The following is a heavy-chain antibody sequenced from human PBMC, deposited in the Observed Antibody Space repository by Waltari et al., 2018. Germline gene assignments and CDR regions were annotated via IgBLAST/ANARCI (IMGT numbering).Heavy chain of an antibody. D-gene: IGHD6-13*01. V-gene: IGHV3-53*02. CDR2: IYSGGST. CDR3: ARSYSSSWYYFDY. CDR1: GFPVSSNY. Sequence: EVQLVETGGGLIQPGGSLRLSCAASGFPVSSNYMSWDRQAPGKGLEWVSVIYSGGSTYYADSVKGRFTISRDNSKNTLYLQMNSLRAEDTAVYYCARSYSSSWYYFDYWGQGTLVTVSS. J-gene: IGHJ4*02.